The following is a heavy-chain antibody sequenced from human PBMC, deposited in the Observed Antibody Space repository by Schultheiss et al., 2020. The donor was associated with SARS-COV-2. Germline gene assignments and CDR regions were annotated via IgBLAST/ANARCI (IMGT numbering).Heavy chain of an antibody. Sequence: SETLSLTCTVSGGSISSYYWSWIRQPPGKGLEWIGYIYYSGSTNYNPSLKSRVTMSVDTSKNQFSLKLSSVTAADTAVYYCARDSAPYYYDSSGPNWFDPWGQGTLVTVSS. CDR2: IYYSGST. CDR3: ARDSAPYYYDSSGPNWFDP. J-gene: IGHJ5*02. CDR1: GGSISSYY. D-gene: IGHD3-22*01. V-gene: IGHV4-59*12.